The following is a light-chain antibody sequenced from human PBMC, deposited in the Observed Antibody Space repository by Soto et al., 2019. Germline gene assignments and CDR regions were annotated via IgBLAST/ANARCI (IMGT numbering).Light chain of an antibody. CDR2: EVS. J-gene: IGLJ2*01. V-gene: IGLV2-14*03. CDR1: NSDVGGYKY. CDR3: SSYTTSTTRII. Sequence: QSALTQPASVSGSPGQSITISCTGTNSDVGGYKYVSWYQQYPATAPKLIIYEVSSRPSGISNRFSGSKSGNTASLTISGLQAEDEADYYCSSYTTSTTRIIFGGGTKLTVL.